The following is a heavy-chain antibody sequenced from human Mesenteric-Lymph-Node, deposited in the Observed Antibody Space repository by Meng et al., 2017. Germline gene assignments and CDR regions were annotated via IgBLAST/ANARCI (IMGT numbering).Heavy chain of an antibody. V-gene: IGHV3-21*01. Sequence: EAQLVEPGGGLGKPGGSLRLSCAASGFTFSSHSRNWVRQAPGKGLEWVSSISSSSYIYYADSVKGRFTISRDNAKNSLYLQMNSLRAEDTALYYCARDPGGEAAIGLWGRGTLVTVSS. D-gene: IGHD2-2*01. J-gene: IGHJ2*01. CDR1: GFTFSSHS. CDR3: ARDPGGEAAIGL. CDR2: ISSSSYI.